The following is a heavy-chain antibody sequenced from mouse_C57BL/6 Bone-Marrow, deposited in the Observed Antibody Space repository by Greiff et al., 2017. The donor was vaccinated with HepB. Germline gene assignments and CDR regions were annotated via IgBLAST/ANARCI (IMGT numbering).Heavy chain of an antibody. CDR3: ARHDGRGHYFDY. Sequence: EVNLVDSGGDLVKPGGSLKLSCAASGFTFSSYGMSWVRQTPDKRLEWVATISSGGSYTYYPDSVKGRFTISRDNAKNTLYLQMSSLKSEDTAMYYCARHDGRGHYFDYWGQGTTLTVSS. CDR1: GFTFSSYG. V-gene: IGHV5-6*01. CDR2: ISSGGSYT. D-gene: IGHD2-3*01. J-gene: IGHJ2*01.